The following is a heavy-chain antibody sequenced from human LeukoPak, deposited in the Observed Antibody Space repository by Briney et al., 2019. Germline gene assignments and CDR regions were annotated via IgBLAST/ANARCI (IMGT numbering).Heavy chain of an antibody. Sequence: SETLSLTCTVSGGSISSYYWSWIRQPPGKGLEWIGYIYYSGSTNYNPSLKSRVTISVDTSKNQFSLKLSSVTAADTAVYYCARRQQQLTRVDYYYYMDAWGKGTTVTVSS. D-gene: IGHD6-13*01. V-gene: IGHV4-59*12. CDR1: GGSISSYY. J-gene: IGHJ6*03. CDR2: IYYSGST. CDR3: ARRQQQLTRVDYYYYMDA.